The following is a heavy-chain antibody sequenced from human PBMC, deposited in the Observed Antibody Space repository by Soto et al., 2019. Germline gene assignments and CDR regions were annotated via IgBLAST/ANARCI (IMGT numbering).Heavy chain of an antibody. J-gene: IGHJ3*02. CDR2: IKQDGSEK. Sequence: GGFLRLSCAASGFTFSSYWMSWVRQAPGKGLEWVANIKQDGSEKYYVDSVKGRFTISRDNAKNSLYLQMNSLRAEDTAVYYCAREWGPHAFDIWGQGTMVTVS. CDR1: GFTFSSYW. D-gene: IGHD7-27*01. CDR3: AREWGPHAFDI. V-gene: IGHV3-7*01.